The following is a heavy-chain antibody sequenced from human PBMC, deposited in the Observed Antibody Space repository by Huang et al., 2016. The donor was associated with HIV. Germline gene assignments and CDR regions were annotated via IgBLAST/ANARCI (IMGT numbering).Heavy chain of an antibody. V-gene: IGHV1-18*01. J-gene: IGHJ3*02. CDR2: ISASSADT. Sequence: QIQLMQSGPELKQPGASVKVSCKASGYTFTSYGTTWVRQAPGQGPAWMGCISASSADTEYSQNVQVRVTFTTDTSTNIAYMELRSLRSDDTAKYYCARDPKYHRIGYYRQRRGIDIWGQGTMVIVSS. D-gene: IGHD3-22*01. CDR1: GYTFTSYG. CDR3: ARDPKYHRIGYYRQRRGIDI.